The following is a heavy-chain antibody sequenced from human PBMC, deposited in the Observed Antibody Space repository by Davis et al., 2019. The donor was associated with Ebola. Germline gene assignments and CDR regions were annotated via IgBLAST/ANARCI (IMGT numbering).Heavy chain of an antibody. CDR2: ISYDGSNT. CDR3: ARGIQEFVPAAVRAFDP. D-gene: IGHD2-2*01. V-gene: IGHV3-30*04. Sequence: PGGSLRLSCAGVGFSFRTYAIHWVRQAPGKGLEWVAVISYDGSNTYYADSVKGRFSISRDNSKNTVDLQMNSLRREDTAIYYCARGIQEFVPAAVRAFDPWGQGTLVTVSS. CDR1: GFSFRTYA. J-gene: IGHJ5*02.